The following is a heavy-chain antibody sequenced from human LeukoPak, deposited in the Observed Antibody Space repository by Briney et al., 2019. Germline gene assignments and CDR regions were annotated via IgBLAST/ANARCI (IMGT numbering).Heavy chain of an antibody. CDR3: ARQGTVTTYYYYYYGMDV. V-gene: IGHV4-39*01. CDR1: GGSISSSSYY. CDR2: IYYSGST. J-gene: IGHJ6*02. D-gene: IGHD4-17*01. Sequence: SETLSLTCTVSGGSISSSSYYWGWIRQPPGKGLEWIGSIYYSGSTYYNPSLKSRVTISVDTSKNQFPLKLSSVTAADTAVYYCARQGTVTTYYYYYYGMDVWGQGTTVTVSS.